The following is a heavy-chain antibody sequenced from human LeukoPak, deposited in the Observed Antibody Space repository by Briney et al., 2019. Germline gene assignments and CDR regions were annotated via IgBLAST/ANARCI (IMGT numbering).Heavy chain of an antibody. CDR3: ARGVTGGWYGDFQH. Sequence: SETLSLTCTVSGGSINTYFWSWIRQPPGKGLEWVGYIYYSGSTNYNPSLKSRVTISVDTSKNQFSLKLSSVTAADTAVYYCARGVTGGWYGDFQHWGQGTLVTVSS. D-gene: IGHD6-19*01. CDR2: IYYSGST. V-gene: IGHV4-59*01. J-gene: IGHJ1*01. CDR1: GGSINTYF.